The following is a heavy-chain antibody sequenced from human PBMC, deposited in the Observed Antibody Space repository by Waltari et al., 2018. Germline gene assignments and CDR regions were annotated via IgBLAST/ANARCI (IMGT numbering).Heavy chain of an antibody. CDR2: IIPIFGTA. Sequence: QVQLVQSGAEVKKPGSSVKVSCKASGGTFSSYAISWVRQAPGQGLEWMGGIIPIFGTANYAQKFQGRVTITADESTSTAYMELSSLRSEDTAVYYCARKLPDTVTTQRAYYYYGMDVWGQGTTVTVSS. CDR1: GGTFSSYA. V-gene: IGHV1-69*13. D-gene: IGHD4-17*01. J-gene: IGHJ6*02. CDR3: ARKLPDTVTTQRAYYYYGMDV.